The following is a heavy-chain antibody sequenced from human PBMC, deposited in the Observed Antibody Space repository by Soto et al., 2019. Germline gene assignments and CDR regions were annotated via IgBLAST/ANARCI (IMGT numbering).Heavy chain of an antibody. CDR1: GGSISSGGYS. Sequence: QLQLQESGSGLVKPSQTLSLTCAVSGGSISSGGYSWSWIRQPPGKGLECIGYIYHSGSTYYNPSLKTRVTISLDRSKKQYSLKLSSVTAAETAVYYCARGMTTVTTLDYWGQGTLVTVSS. CDR3: ARGMTTVTTLDY. J-gene: IGHJ4*02. D-gene: IGHD4-17*01. V-gene: IGHV4-30-2*01. CDR2: IYHSGST.